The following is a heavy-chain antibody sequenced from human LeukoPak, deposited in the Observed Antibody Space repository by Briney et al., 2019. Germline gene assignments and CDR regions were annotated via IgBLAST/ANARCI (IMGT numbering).Heavy chain of an antibody. V-gene: IGHV3-23*01. D-gene: IGHD6-19*01. CDR2: ISNSGGST. CDR1: GFTFSSYA. J-gene: IGHJ4*02. Sequence: GGSLRLSCAASGFTFSSYAMSWVRQAPGKGLEWVSSISNSGGSTYYADSVKGRFTISRDNSKNTLYLQMNSLRAEDTAVYYCAKGQVAGPTNNRFDYWGQGTLVTVSS. CDR3: AKGQVAGPTNNRFDY.